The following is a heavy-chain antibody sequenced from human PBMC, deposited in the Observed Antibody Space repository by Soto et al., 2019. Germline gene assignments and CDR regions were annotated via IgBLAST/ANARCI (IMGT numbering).Heavy chain of an antibody. Sequence: ASVKASCKASGYTFTSYDINWVRQATGQGLEWMGWMNPNSGNTGYAQKFQGRVTMTRNTSISTAYMELSSLRSEDTAVYYCARGISCSGGSCYPEYFQHWGQGTLVTVSS. J-gene: IGHJ1*01. V-gene: IGHV1-8*01. CDR3: ARGISCSGGSCYPEYFQH. CDR2: MNPNSGNT. CDR1: GYTFTSYD. D-gene: IGHD2-15*01.